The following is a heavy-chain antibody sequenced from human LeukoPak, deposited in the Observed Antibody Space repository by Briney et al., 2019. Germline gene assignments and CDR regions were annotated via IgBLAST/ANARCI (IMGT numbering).Heavy chain of an antibody. D-gene: IGHD3-22*01. CDR1: GGSISSGDYY. J-gene: IGHJ5*02. Sequence: PSQTLSLTCTVSGGSISSGDYYWSWIRQPPGKGLEWIGYTYYSGSTYYNPSLKSRATISVDTSKNQFSLKLTSVTAADTAVYYCARPYYYDSRIDPWGQGTLVTVAS. CDR3: ARPYYYDSRIDP. CDR2: TYYSGST. V-gene: IGHV4-30-4*01.